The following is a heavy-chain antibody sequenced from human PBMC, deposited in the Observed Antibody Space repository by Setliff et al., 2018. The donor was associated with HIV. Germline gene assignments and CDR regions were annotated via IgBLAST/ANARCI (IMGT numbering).Heavy chain of an antibody. CDR2: INPSSGGI. J-gene: IGHJ4*02. D-gene: IGHD2-21*02. CDR1: GYTFTGSY. CDR3: ARGFGHCGGDCYSDLFDY. V-gene: IGHV1-2*02. Sequence: ASVKVSCKASGYTFTGSYMHWVRQAPGQGLEWMGWINPSSGGIHYAQNFQDRVTMTRDTSIRTAYMELRRLRSDDTAIYYCARGFGHCGGDCYSDLFDYWGQGTPVTVSS.